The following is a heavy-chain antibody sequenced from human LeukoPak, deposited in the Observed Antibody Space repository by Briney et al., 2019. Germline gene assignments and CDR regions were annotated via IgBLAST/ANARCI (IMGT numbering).Heavy chain of an antibody. V-gene: IGHV3-21*01. Sequence: GGSLRLSCAVSGFTFSSHSMNWVRQAPGKGLEWVSSISSSSIYIYYADSVKGRFTISRDNAKNSLYLQMASLRDEDTAVYYCARDPDYYGSGTYFNHYFDNWGQGTLVTVSS. CDR2: ISSSSIYI. J-gene: IGHJ4*02. D-gene: IGHD3-10*01. CDR1: GFTFSSHS. CDR3: ARDPDYYGSGTYFNHYFDN.